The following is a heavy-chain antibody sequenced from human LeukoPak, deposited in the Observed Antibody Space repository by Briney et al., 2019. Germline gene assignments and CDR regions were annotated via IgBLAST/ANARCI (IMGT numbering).Heavy chain of an antibody. D-gene: IGHD3-3*01. J-gene: IGHJ4*02. CDR3: AREQYDTWSRRGNFDS. Sequence: GGSLRLSCVASGFTFGKYWMSWVRQAPGKGLEWVANIKLDGSEKNYVDSVKGRFTISRDNNKNSLYLQMNSLRAEDTAVFYCAREQYDTWSRRGNFDSWGQGTLVIVSS. CDR1: GFTFGKYW. V-gene: IGHV3-7*03. CDR2: IKLDGSEK.